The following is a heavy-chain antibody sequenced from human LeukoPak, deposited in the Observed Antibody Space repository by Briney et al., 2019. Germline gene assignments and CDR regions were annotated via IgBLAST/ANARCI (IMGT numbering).Heavy chain of an antibody. CDR1: GGSFSGYY. J-gene: IGHJ6*04. CDR2: INHLGST. V-gene: IGHV4-34*01. D-gene: IGHD3-10*01. Sequence: PSETLSLTCAVYGGSFSGYYWSWIRQPPEKGLEWIGEINHLGSTNYNPSLKSRVTISVDTSKKQFSLNLTSVTAADTAVYCCARLPYGSGYWLHREGRDVWGKGTTVTISS. CDR3: ARLPYGSGYWLHREGRDV.